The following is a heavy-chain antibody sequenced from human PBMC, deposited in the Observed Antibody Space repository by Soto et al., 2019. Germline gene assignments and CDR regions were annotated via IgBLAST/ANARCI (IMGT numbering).Heavy chain of an antibody. D-gene: IGHD4-17*01. J-gene: IGHJ5*02. V-gene: IGHV5-51*01. CDR3: ARHGFYGDYSSNYFDP. CDR1: GYSFTNYW. Sequence: GESLKISCKGSGYSFTNYWIAWMRQMPGEGLEYMGIIYPSDSTARYSPSFQGQVTFSVDKSISTAYLQWDSLKASDTAMYYCARHGFYGDYSSNYFDPWGQGTLVTVSS. CDR2: IYPSDSTA.